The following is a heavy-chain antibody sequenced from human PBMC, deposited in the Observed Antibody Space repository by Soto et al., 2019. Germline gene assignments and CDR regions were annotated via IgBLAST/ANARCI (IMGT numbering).Heavy chain of an antibody. CDR2: IFYSGST. Sequence: VQLRESGPGLVKPSEALCLTCTVSGGSISRYYWSWIRQPPGKGLEWMRYIFYSGSTNYNPSLESRVTISVDTSKNQFSLKLSSVTAADTAVYYCARRYSSSSDYWGQGTLVTVSS. D-gene: IGHD6-13*01. CDR1: GGSISRYY. CDR3: ARRYSSSSDY. J-gene: IGHJ4*02. V-gene: IGHV4-59*08.